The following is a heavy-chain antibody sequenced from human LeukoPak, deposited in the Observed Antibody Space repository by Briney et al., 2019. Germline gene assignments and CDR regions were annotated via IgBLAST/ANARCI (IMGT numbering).Heavy chain of an antibody. D-gene: IGHD6-13*01. CDR3: ARDGGSSSWYWDP. J-gene: IGHJ5*02. CDR1: GFSFSSYA. Sequence: GGSLRLSCTASGFSFSSYAMSWVRRAPARGLEWVSSMKGGGETFYADSVKGRFTISRDTSKDTLFLEMDGLRGEDTAVYYCARDGGSSSWYWDPWGQGTLVTVSS. V-gene: IGHV3-23*01. CDR2: MKGGGET.